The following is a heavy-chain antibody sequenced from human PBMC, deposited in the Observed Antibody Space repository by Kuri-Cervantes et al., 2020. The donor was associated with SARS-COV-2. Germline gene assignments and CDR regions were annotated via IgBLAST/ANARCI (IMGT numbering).Heavy chain of an antibody. Sequence: GGSLRLSCAASGFTFSSYEMNWVRQAPGKGLEWVSYISSSGSTIYYADSVKGRFTISRDNAKNSLYLQMNSLRAEDTAVYYCARDQSLYYGSAYYFDYWGQGTLVTVSS. J-gene: IGHJ4*02. CDR3: ARDQSLYYGSAYYFDY. V-gene: IGHV3-48*03. D-gene: IGHD3-10*01. CDR2: ISSSGSTI. CDR1: GFTFSSYE.